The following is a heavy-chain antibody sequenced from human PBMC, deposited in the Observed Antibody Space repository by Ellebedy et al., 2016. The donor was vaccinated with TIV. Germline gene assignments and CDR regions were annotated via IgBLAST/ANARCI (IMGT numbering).Heavy chain of an antibody. CDR1: GGSFSGYY. CDR3: ARGGYQLLAYYYYGMDV. CDR2: INHSGST. D-gene: IGHD2-2*01. J-gene: IGHJ6*02. V-gene: IGHV4-34*01. Sequence: SETLSLIXAVYGGSFSGYYWSWIRQPPGKGLEWIGEINHSGSTNYNPSLKSRVTISVDTSKNQFSLKLSSVTAADTAVYYCARGGYQLLAYYYYGMDVWGQGTTVTVSS.